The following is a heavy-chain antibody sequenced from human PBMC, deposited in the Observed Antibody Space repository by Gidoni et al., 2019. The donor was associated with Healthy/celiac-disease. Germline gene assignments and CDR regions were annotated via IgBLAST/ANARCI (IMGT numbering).Heavy chain of an antibody. CDR1: GFPVSSNY. Sequence: EVQLVESGGGLIQPGGSLRLSCAASGFPVSSNYMSWVRQAPGKGLEWVSVIYSGGSTYYADSVKGRFTISRDNSKNTLYLQMNSLRAEDTAVYYCARVGDMVRGGDGMDVWGQRTTVTVSS. D-gene: IGHD3-10*01. CDR2: IYSGGST. J-gene: IGHJ6*02. CDR3: ARVGDMVRGGDGMDV. V-gene: IGHV3-53*01.